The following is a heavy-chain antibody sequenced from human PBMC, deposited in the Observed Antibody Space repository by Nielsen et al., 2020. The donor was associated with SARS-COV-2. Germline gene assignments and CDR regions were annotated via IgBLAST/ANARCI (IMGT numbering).Heavy chain of an antibody. D-gene: IGHD3-9*01. CDR1: GYTFTSYG. Sequence: ASVKVSCKASGYTFTSYGISWVRQAPGQGLEWMGGFDPEDGETIYAQKFQGRVTMTEDTSTDTAYMELSSLRSEDTAVYYCATAFPGPVGGITYYDILYWGQGTLVTVSS. V-gene: IGHV1-24*01. J-gene: IGHJ4*02. CDR3: ATAFPGPVGGITYYDILY. CDR2: FDPEDGET.